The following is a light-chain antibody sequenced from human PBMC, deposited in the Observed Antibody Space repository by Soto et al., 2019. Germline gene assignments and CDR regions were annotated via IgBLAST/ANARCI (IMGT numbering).Light chain of an antibody. CDR3: QKYGSAFT. CDR2: AAS. V-gene: IGKV3-20*01. Sequence: EIVLTQSPGTLSLSPGERATLSCRASQSISSNYLAWYQHKPGQGPRLLIYAASSRATGIPDRFSGSGSGTDFTINISRLEPEDFALYYCQKYGSAFTFGPGTKVDIK. CDR1: QSISSNY. J-gene: IGKJ3*01.